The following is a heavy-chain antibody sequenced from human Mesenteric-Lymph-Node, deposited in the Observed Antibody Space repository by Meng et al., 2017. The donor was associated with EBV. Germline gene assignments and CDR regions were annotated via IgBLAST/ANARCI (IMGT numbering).Heavy chain of an antibody. CDR2: ISYDGSNK. J-gene: IGHJ4*02. CDR3: ARELGYSSGCFDY. Sequence: SSYAMTWVRQAPGKGLEWVAVISYDGSNKYYADSVKGRFTISRDNSKNTLYLQMNSLRAEDTAVYYCARELGYSSGCFDYWGQGTLVTVSS. D-gene: IGHD6-19*01. CDR1: SSYA. V-gene: IGHV3-30-3*01.